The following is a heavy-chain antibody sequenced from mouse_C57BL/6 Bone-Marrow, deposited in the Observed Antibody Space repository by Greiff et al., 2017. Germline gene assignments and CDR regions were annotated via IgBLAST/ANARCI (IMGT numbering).Heavy chain of an antibody. J-gene: IGHJ1*03. V-gene: IGHV1-55*01. CDR2: IYPGSGST. CDR3: ARPNYSNYWYFDV. CDR1: GYTFTSYW. Sequence: QVQLQQPGAELVKPGASVKMSCKASGYTFTSYWITWVKQRPGQGLEWIGGIYPGSGSTNYNEKFKSKATLTVDPSSSTAYMPLSSLTSEDSAVDYCARPNYSNYWYFDVGGTGTTVTVSS. D-gene: IGHD2-5*01.